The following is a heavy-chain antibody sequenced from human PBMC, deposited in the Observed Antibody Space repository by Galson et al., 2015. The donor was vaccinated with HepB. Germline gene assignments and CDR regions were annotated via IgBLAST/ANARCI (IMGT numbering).Heavy chain of an antibody. CDR1: GFTFSPYD. CDR3: ARRIDS. Sequence: SLRLSCAASGFTFSPYDMNWVRQAPGKGLEWISFISSSSTSIYYADSVKGRFTISRDSAKSTLYLQLNNLRAEDTAVYYCARRIDSWGQGTLVTVSS. V-gene: IGHV3-48*01. J-gene: IGHJ4*02. CDR2: ISSSSTSI.